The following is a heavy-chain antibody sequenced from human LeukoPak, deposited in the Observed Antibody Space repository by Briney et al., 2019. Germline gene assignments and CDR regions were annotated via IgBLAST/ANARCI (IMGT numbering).Heavy chain of an antibody. CDR1: GFTFSSYA. Sequence: GGSLRLSCAASGFTFSSYAMSWVRQAPGKGLEWVSAISGSGGSTYYADSVKGRFTISRDNSKNTLYLQMNSLRAEDTAVYYCAKRHRTLETYYDILTGYSLCDYWGQGTLVTVSS. CDR2: ISGSGGST. J-gene: IGHJ4*02. CDR3: AKRHRTLETYYDILTGYSLCDY. D-gene: IGHD3-9*01. V-gene: IGHV3-23*01.